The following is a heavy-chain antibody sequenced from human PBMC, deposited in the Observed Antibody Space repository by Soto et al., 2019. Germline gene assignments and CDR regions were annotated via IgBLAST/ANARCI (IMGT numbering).Heavy chain of an antibody. V-gene: IGHV3-11*06. CDR1: GFTFSDYY. CDR3: ARDYNISTRPPYGMDV. CDR2: ISPSSSYT. J-gene: IGHJ6*02. Sequence: QVQLVESGGGLVKPGGSLRLSCAASGFTFSDYYMTWIRQAPGKGLEWVSYISPSSSYTNYADSVKGRFTISRDKARNSLYLQMNSLRAEDSAVFYCARDYNISTRPPYGMDVWGQGTTVNVSS. D-gene: IGHD6-6*01.